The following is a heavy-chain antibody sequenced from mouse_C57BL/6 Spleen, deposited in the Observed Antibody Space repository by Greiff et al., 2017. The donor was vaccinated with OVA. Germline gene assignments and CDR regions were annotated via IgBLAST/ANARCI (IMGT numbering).Heavy chain of an antibody. D-gene: IGHD4-1*01. Sequence: QVQLQQPGAELVKPGASVQLSCKASGYTFTSYWMQWVKPRPGQGLEWIGEIDPSNSYTNYNQKFKGKATLTVDTSSSTAYMQLSSETCVDSAFYYCAREGNWERCAYWGQGTLVTVSA. J-gene: IGHJ3*01. V-gene: IGHV1-50*01. CDR2: IDPSNSYT. CDR1: GYTFTSYW. CDR3: AREGNWERCAY.